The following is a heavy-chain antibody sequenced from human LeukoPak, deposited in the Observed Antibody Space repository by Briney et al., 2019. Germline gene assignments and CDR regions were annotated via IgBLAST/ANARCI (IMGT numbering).Heavy chain of an antibody. V-gene: IGHV3-30*18. CDR2: ISYDGNN. Sequence: GGSLRLSCVISGYTFTHYGFHWVRQAPGKALEWVAFISYDGNNKYEDSVKGRFTISRDNSKSTLHLQMNGLRAEDTAVYYCANHHIVTTCYYFDYWGQGALVTVSS. J-gene: IGHJ4*02. D-gene: IGHD5-12*01. CDR1: GYTFTHYG. CDR3: ANHHIVTTCYYFDY.